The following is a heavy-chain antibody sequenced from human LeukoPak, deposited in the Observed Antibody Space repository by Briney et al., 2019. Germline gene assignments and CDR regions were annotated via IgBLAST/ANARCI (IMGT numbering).Heavy chain of an antibody. D-gene: IGHD5-18*01. CDR3: ARWAGVTDY. Sequence: PGGSLRLPCTASGFTFSDYAMSWFRQAPGKGPEWVANIKQDGSEEYYVGSVKGRFTISRDNAKNSLSLQMNSLRPEDTAVYYCARWAGVTDYWGQGTLVTVSS. CDR1: GFTFSDYA. J-gene: IGHJ4*02. V-gene: IGHV3-7*01. CDR2: IKQDGSEE.